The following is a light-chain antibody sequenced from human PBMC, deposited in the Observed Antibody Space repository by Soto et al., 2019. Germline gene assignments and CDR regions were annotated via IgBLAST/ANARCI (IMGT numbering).Light chain of an antibody. J-gene: IGKJ2*01. CDR1: QTLLHRDGKTY. CDR3: MQTIQPAFT. CDR2: EAS. Sequence: EIVMTQSPLSLSVTPGQPASISCKSSQTLLHRDGKTYLYWYLQRTGQPPQLLIHEASNRFSGVTARFRGSGSGTDFTLKISWVEAEDVGVYYCMQTIQPAFTFGQGTKLEIK. V-gene: IGKV2D-29*01.